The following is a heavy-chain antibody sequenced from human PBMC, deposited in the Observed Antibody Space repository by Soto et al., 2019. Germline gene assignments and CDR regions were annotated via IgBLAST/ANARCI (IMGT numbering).Heavy chain of an antibody. Sequence: PGESLKISCKGSGYRFTSYWIGWVRQMPGKGLEWMGIIYPGDSDTRYSPSFQGQVTISADKSISTAYLQWSSLKASDTAMYYCARPRKYYDYVWGSYRHDAFDIWGQGTMVTVSS. CDR2: IYPGDSDT. V-gene: IGHV5-51*01. D-gene: IGHD3-16*02. J-gene: IGHJ3*02. CDR3: ARPRKYYDYVWGSYRHDAFDI. CDR1: GYRFTSYW.